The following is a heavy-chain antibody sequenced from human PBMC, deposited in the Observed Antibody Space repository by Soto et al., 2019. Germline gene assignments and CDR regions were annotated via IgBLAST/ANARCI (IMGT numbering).Heavy chain of an antibody. Sequence: QVQLAESGGGVVQPGGSLRLSCVGSGFRFSDYGMHWVRQAPGKGLEWVAMMSFDGTYKYYADSVNGRFIISRDNSKNTLYLQMNSLRAEDTAVYYCAKDRRDGEYNSVYDFWGQGTLVTVSS. V-gene: IGHV3-30*18. D-gene: IGHD4-17*01. CDR2: MSFDGTYK. CDR1: GFRFSDYG. CDR3: AKDRRDGEYNSVYDF. J-gene: IGHJ4*02.